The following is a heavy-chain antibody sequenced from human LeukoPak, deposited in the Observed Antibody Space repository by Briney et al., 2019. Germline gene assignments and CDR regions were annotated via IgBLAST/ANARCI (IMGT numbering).Heavy chain of an antibody. Sequence: SETLSLTCTVSGGSISSSSYYWGWIRQPPGKGLEWIGSIYYSGSTYYNPSLKSRVTISVDTSKNQFSLKLSSVTAADTAVYYCARHYYYGMDAWGQGTTVTVSS. CDR2: IYYSGST. CDR3: ARHYYYGMDA. CDR1: GGSISSSSYY. J-gene: IGHJ6*02. V-gene: IGHV4-39*01.